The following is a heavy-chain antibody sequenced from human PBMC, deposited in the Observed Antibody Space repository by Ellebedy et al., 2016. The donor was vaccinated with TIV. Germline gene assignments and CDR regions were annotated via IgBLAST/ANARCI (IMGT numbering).Heavy chain of an antibody. J-gene: IGHJ4*01. CDR3: ARGVGGSYYSFEY. CDR1: GGSFSGHY. Sequence: SETLSLXXAVYGGSFSGHYWTWIRQPPGKGLEWIGEINHSGSTNYNPSLKSRVTISVDTSKNQFSLNLRSVTAADTAVYFCARGVGGSYYSFEYWGHGTLVTVSS. CDR2: INHSGST. D-gene: IGHD1-26*01. V-gene: IGHV4-34*01.